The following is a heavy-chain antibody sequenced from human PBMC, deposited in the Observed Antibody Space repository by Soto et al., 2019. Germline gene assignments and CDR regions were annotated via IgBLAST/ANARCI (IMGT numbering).Heavy chain of an antibody. CDR3: ARDLYYGSGSPKGAFDI. CDR2: IWYDGINK. D-gene: IGHD3-10*01. V-gene: IGHV3-33*01. CDR1: GFTFSSYG. J-gene: IGHJ3*02. Sequence: QVQLVESGGGVVQPGRSLRLSCAASGFTFSSYGMHWVRQAPGKGLEWVAVIWYDGINKYYADSMKGRFTISRDNSKNTLYLQMNSLRAEDTAVYYCARDLYYGSGSPKGAFDIWGQGTMVTVSS.